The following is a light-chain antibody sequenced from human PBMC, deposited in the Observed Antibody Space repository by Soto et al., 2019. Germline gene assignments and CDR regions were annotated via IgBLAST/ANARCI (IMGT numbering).Light chain of an antibody. V-gene: IGKV3-11*01. J-gene: IGKJ2*01. Sequence: EVVLTQSPATLSLSPGDRATLSCRASQSVSTYLAWYQHKPGRAPRLLIYDASNRATGIPARFSGSGSGTEFTLTINSLEPDDYAVYYCQQRSDWPPFTFGQGTKLQIK. CDR3: QQRSDWPPFT. CDR2: DAS. CDR1: QSVSTY.